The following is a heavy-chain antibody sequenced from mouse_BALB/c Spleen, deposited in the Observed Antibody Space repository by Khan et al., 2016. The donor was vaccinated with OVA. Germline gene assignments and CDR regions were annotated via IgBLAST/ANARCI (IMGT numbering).Heavy chain of an antibody. CDR2: IYPGSGST. J-gene: IGHJ4*01. CDR1: AYTFTNFW. CDR3: SRYYFGMDY. D-gene: IGHD1-1*01. Sequence: LKESGSELVRPGASVKLSCKAPAYTFTNFWMHWVRQRPGQGLEWIGNIYPGSGSTNYNEKFKNMATLTVDTSSNTAYMQLSGLTSEDSAVYYCSRYYFGMDYWGQGTSVTVSS. V-gene: IGHV1S22*01.